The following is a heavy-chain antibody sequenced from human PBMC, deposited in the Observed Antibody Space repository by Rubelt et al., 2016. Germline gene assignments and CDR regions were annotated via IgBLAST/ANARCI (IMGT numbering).Heavy chain of an antibody. V-gene: IGHV3-72*01. D-gene: IGHD6-19*01. CDR1: GFIFSDHH. CDR3: GRSPVGLGSFDY. J-gene: IGHJ4*02. Sequence: EVQLVESGGGLVQPGGSLRLSCAASGFIFSDHHMDWVRQAPGKGLEWVGRIRNKADGYTTEDAASVKGRLTVSRNGYTKALVLSIERLETGDTGVYYWGRSPVGLGSFDYWGQGTLVTVSS. CDR2: IRNKADGYTT.